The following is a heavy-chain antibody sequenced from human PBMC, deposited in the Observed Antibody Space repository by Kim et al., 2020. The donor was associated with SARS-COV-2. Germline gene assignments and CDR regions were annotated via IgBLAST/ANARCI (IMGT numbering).Heavy chain of an antibody. CDR1: GITFSNYW. V-gene: IGHV3-74*01. J-gene: IGHJ4*02. CDR2: INSDGGTT. Sequence: GGSLRLSCAASGITFSNYWMHWVRQAPGKGLVWVSRINSDGGTTSYADSVKGRFTISRDNAKSTLYLQMNSLRAEDTAVYYCASRRYTGTYYYFDYWGQGTLVTVSS. CDR3: ASRRYTGTYYYFDY. D-gene: IGHD1-26*01.